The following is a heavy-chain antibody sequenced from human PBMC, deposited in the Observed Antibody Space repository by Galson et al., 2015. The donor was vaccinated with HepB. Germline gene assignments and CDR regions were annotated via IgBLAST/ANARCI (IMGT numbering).Heavy chain of an antibody. J-gene: IGHJ4*02. CDR2: ISSSSSTI. CDR1: GFTFSSYS. D-gene: IGHD3-10*01. V-gene: IGHV3-48*01. CDR3: ARDEVGAYGRYFDY. Sequence: SLRLSCAASGFTFSSYSMNWVRQAPGKGLEWVSYISSSSSTIYYADSVKGRFTISRDNAKNSLYLQMNSLRAEDTAVYYCARDEVGAYGRYFDYWGQGTLVTVSS.